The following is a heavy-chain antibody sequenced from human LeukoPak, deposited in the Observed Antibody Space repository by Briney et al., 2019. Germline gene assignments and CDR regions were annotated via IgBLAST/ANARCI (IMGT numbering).Heavy chain of an antibody. CDR2: ISASGGNT. J-gene: IGHJ4*02. CDR3: VKNWEKWELLRTHFDS. Sequence: PGGSLRLSCAASGFTFTNYAMTWVRQTPGKGLEWVSGISASGGNTFYAESVKGRFTISRDNSRNTLHLQMNGLRADDTAVYYCVKNWEKWELLRTHFDSWGQGTLVTVSS. CDR1: GFTFTNYA. D-gene: IGHD1-26*01. V-gene: IGHV3-23*01.